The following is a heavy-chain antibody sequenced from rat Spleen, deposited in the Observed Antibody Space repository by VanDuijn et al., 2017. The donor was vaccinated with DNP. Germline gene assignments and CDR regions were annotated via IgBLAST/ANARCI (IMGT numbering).Heavy chain of an antibody. CDR2: ISTSGGST. CDR3: ATPRLPSY. CDR1: GFTFSDFV. J-gene: IGHJ3*01. Sequence: EVQLVESDGGLVQPGNSLKLSCAASGFTFSDFVMAWVRQSPTKGLEWVASISTSGGSTYYRDSVKGRFTVSRDNAKSTLYLQMDSLRSEDTATYYCATPRLPSYWGQGTLVTVSS. D-gene: IGHD1-1*01. V-gene: IGHV5S23*01.